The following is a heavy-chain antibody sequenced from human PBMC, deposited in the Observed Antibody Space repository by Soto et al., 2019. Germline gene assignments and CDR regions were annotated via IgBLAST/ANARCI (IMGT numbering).Heavy chain of an antibody. J-gene: IGHJ6*03. CDR3: ARAGVGLWFGELTGYYYYYMDV. D-gene: IGHD3-10*01. V-gene: IGHV6-1*01. Sequence: PSQTLSLTCAISGDSVSSNSAAWNWIRQSPSRGLEWLGRTYYRSKWYNDYAVSVKSRITINPDTSKNQFSLQLNSVTPGDRAVFYCARAGVGLWFGELTGYYYYYMDVWGKGTTVTVSS. CDR2: TYYRSKWYN. CDR1: GDSVSSNSAA.